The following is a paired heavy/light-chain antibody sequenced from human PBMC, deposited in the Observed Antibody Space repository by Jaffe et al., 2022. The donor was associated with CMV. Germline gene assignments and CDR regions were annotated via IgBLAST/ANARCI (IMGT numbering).Light chain of an antibody. CDR2: GEN. CDR3: NSRDSSGSGV. CDR1: SLRNYY. V-gene: IGLV3-19*01. J-gene: IGLJ1*01. Sequence: SSELTQDPAVSVALGQTVRITCQGDSLRNYYASWYQQKPGQAPVLVIYGENTRPSGIADRFSGSTSGNTASLTITGAQAEDEADYYCNSRDSSGSGVFGTGTKVTVL.
Heavy chain of an antibody. CDR2: IDPSDSYT. CDR1: GYTFTNYW. V-gene: IGHV5-10-1*03. Sequence: EVQLVQSGAEVKKPGEFLRISCKGSGYTFTNYWITWVRQMPGKGLEWMGTIDPSDSYTSYSPSFQGHVTISTDKSISAAYLQWSSLKASDTAIYYCARLTKIQTRQAVWSYRFINYSYMDVWGKGTTVTVSS. J-gene: IGHJ6*03. CDR3: ARLTKIQTRQAVWSYRFINYSYMDV. D-gene: IGHD3-16*02.